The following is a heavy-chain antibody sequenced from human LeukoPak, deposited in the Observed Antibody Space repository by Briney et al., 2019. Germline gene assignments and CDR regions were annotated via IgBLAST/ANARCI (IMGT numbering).Heavy chain of an antibody. V-gene: IGHV4-61*02. CDR1: GNSISSGDNY. CDR2: IYTRGST. Sequence: SETLSLTCTVSGNSISSGDNYWSWIRQPAGKGLEWIGRIYTRGSTNYNPSLKSRVTISVDTSKKQFSLKLSSVTAADTAVYYCAREHFDRNKGHVRAFPIWGQGTMVTVSS. D-gene: IGHD1-14*01. J-gene: IGHJ3*02. CDR3: AREHFDRNKGHVRAFPI.